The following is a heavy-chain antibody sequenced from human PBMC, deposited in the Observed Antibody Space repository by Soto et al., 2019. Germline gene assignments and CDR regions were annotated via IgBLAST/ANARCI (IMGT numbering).Heavy chain of an antibody. J-gene: IGHJ4*02. V-gene: IGHV4-4*07. D-gene: IGHD5-18*01. CDR2: MSISGST. CDR3: AKVRGYASGWRYFDY. CDR1: GASITGYY. Sequence: AETLSLTCTVSGASITGYYWSCIRQPSGKGLEWIGRMSISGSTNYNPTLRSRVTMSVDVAKNQFSLRLTSVTAADTAVYYCAKVRGYASGWRYFDYWGQGTLVTVSS.